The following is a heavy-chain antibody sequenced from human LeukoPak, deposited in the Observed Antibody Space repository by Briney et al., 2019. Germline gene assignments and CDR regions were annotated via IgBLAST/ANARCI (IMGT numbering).Heavy chain of an antibody. V-gene: IGHV3-23*01. CDR3: AKDGGLWVSAHWGDS. D-gene: IGHD7-27*01. CDR2: ISGSGSST. J-gene: IGHJ4*02. CDR1: GFTFSSYV. Sequence: PGGSLRLSCAASGFTFSSYVMSWVRQAPGKGLEWVSAISGSGSSTYYADSVQGRFTISRDNSKNTLYLQMNSLRAEDTAVYYCAKDGGLWVSAHWGDSWGRGTLVTVSS.